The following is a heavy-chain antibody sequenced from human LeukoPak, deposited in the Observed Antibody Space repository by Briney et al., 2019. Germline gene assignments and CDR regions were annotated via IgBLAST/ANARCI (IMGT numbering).Heavy chain of an antibody. D-gene: IGHD5-12*01. J-gene: IGHJ4*02. Sequence: ASVKVSCKSSGYTFTSYYMYWVRQAPGQGLEWMGIINPSGGSTSYAQKFQGRVTMARDTSISTAYMELSSLTSDDTAVYYCSRGRADGYSGYDFGDYWGQGTLVTVSS. CDR1: GYTFTSYY. CDR2: INPSGGST. V-gene: IGHV1-46*01. CDR3: SRGRADGYSGYDFGDY.